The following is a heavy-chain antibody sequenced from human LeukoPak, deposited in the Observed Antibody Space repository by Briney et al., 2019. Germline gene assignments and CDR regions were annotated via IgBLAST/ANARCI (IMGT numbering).Heavy chain of an antibody. CDR2: IWNDESYK. V-gene: IGHV3-33*01. CDR1: GFTFSSCG. CDR3: ARWGEVVANDY. D-gene: IGHD2-15*01. J-gene: IGHJ4*02. Sequence: GGSVRLSCAASGFTFSSCGMHWVRQALGTGLEWVAVIWNDESYKKYADSVKGRFTISRDNSKNTLYLQMNSLRAEDTAVYYCARWGEVVANDYWGQGTLVTVS.